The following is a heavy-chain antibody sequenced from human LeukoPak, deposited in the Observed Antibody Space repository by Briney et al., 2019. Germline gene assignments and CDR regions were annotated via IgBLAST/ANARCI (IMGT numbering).Heavy chain of an antibody. Sequence: ETLSLTCTVSGGSISSSSYYWGWIRQPPGKGLEWVSSISSSSSYIYYADSVKGRFTISRDNAKNSLYLQMNSLRAEDTAVYYCARGGRNGYYYGSGSYYDYWGQGTLVTVSS. CDR2: ISSSSSYI. CDR3: ARGGRNGYYYGSGSYYDY. V-gene: IGHV3-21*01. D-gene: IGHD3-10*01. CDR1: GGSISSSS. J-gene: IGHJ4*02.